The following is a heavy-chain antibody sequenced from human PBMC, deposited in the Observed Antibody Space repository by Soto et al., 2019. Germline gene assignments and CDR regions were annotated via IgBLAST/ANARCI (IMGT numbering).Heavy chain of an antibody. D-gene: IGHD6-6*01. CDR3: AREGSSYALDY. CDR1: GFTFTSSA. Sequence: GASVKVSCKASGFTFTSSAVQWVRQARGQRLEWMGWIVADSGNTNYAQKLQERVTMTTDTSTSTAYMELRSLRSDDTAVYYCAREGSSYALDYWGQGTLVIVSS. J-gene: IGHJ4*02. V-gene: IGHV1-58*01. CDR2: IVADSGNT.